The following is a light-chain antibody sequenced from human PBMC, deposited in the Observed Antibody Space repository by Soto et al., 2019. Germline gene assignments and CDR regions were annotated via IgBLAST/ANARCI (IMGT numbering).Light chain of an antibody. CDR2: EVS. J-gene: IGLJ2*01. V-gene: IGLV2-8*01. CDR1: SSDVGGYNY. CDR3: TSYAGSNNFVV. Sequence: QSVLTQPPSASGSPGQSVTISCTGTSSDVGGYNYVSWYQQHPGKAPKVMIYEVSKRPSGVPDRFSGSKSGNTASLTVSGLQAEDEADCYCTSYAGSNNFVVFGGGTKLTVL.